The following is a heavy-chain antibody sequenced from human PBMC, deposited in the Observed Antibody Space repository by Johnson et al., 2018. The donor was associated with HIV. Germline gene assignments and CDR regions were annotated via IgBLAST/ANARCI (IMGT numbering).Heavy chain of an antibody. D-gene: IGHD1-14*01. CDR2: ISSSGSTI. CDR1: GFTFSDYY. V-gene: IGHV3-11*04. CDR3: ARSRQVGTPDAFDI. J-gene: IGHJ3*02. Sequence: HVQLVESGGGLVKPGGSLRLSCAASGFTFSDYYMSWIRQAPGKGLEWVSYISSSGSTIYYADSVKGRFTISRDNSKHTLYLQMNSLRADDTAVYYCARSRQVGTPDAFDIWGQGTMVTVSS.